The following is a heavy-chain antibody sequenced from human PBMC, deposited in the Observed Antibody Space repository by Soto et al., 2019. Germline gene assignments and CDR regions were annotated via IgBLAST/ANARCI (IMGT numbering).Heavy chain of an antibody. V-gene: IGHV1-8*01. CDR3: ARTRELSLYGPSMSTPS. D-gene: IGHD3-16*02. Sequence: QVQLVQSGAEVKKPGASVKVSCKASGYTFTSYDINWVRQATGQGLEWMGWMNPNSGNTGYAQKFQGRVTMTRNTDIGTAYMELSSLRSEDTAAYYCARTRELSLYGPSMSTPSWGQGTLVTVSS. CDR1: GYTFTSYD. J-gene: IGHJ4*02. CDR2: MNPNSGNT.